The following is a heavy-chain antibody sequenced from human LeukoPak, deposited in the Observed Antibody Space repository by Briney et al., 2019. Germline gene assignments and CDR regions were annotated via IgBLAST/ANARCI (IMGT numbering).Heavy chain of an antibody. CDR2: MNPNSGNT. CDR3: ATLATTYYYDSSGYED. V-gene: IGHV1-8*01. J-gene: IGHJ4*02. Sequence: ASVKVSCKASGYTFTSYDINWVRQATGQGLEWMGWMNPNSGNTGYAQKFQGRVTMTRNTSISTAYMELRSLRSDDTAVYYCATLATTYYYDSSGYEDWGQGTLVTVSS. D-gene: IGHD3-22*01. CDR1: GYTFTSYD.